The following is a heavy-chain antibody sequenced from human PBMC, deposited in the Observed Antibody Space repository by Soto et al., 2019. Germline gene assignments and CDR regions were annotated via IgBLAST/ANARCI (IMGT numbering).Heavy chain of an antibody. Sequence: QVQMVESGGGVVQPGRYLRLFCVASGFIFGSYGMPWVRQAPGEGLEWVAVISYDGTNKYYADSVKGRFTISRDNSKNTLWLQMNSLRAEDTAVYYCAQVPRYTVTPPDDYWGHGTLVTVSS. CDR1: GFIFGSYG. V-gene: IGHV3-30*18. CDR2: ISYDGTNK. J-gene: IGHJ4*01. CDR3: AQVPRYTVTPPDDY. D-gene: IGHD4-17*01.